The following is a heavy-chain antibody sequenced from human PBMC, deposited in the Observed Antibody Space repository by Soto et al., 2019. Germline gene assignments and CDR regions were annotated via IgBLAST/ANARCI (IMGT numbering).Heavy chain of an antibody. V-gene: IGHV4-4*02. CDR3: ARRKLEMMSVGWFDP. Sequence: QVQLQESGPGLLKPSETLSLTCAVSGDSISSRNWWSWVRQTPGKGLEYIGEIHHSGSTNYNPSLKSRVTMSVDKSKSQFSLNLNSVTAADTAIYYCARRKLEMMSVGWFDPWGQGTLVTVSS. CDR2: IHHSGST. D-gene: IGHD1-26*01. J-gene: IGHJ5*02. CDR1: GDSISSRNW.